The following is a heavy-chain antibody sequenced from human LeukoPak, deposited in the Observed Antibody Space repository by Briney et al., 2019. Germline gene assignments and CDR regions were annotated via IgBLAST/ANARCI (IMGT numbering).Heavy chain of an antibody. V-gene: IGHV4-34*01. CDR2: INHSGST. CDR1: GGSFSTYY. Sequence: PSETLSLTCAVYGGSFSTYYWSWIRQPPGKGLEWIGEINHSGSTNYNPSLKSRVTISIDTSKIQFSLKLNSVTAADTAVYYCASLYSGSYPGYWGQRTLVTVSS. CDR3: ASLYSGSYPGY. J-gene: IGHJ4*02. D-gene: IGHD1-26*01.